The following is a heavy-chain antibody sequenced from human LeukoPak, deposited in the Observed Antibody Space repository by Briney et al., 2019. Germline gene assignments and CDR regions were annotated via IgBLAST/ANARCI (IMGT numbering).Heavy chain of an antibody. CDR2: IWYDASNK. J-gene: IGHJ4*02. D-gene: IGHD3-10*01. CDR1: GFTFSSYG. Sequence: RRSLRLSCAASGFTFSSYGMHWVRQAPGKGLEWVAVIWYDASNKYYADSVKGRFTISRDNSKNTLYLQMNSLRAEDTAVYYCARVPITMVRGVIMESWELDYWGQGTLVTVSS. V-gene: IGHV3-33*01. CDR3: ARVPITMVRGVIMESWELDY.